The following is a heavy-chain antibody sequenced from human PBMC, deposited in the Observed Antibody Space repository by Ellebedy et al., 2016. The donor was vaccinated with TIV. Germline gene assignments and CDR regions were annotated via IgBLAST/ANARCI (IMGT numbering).Heavy chain of an antibody. CDR1: GYIFTDYG. J-gene: IGHJ3*01. Sequence: ASVKVSXKASGYIFTDYGVTWVRQAPGQGLEWMGWISAYNENTNYAQNLQGRVTMTRDTSTSTAYMELRGLRPDDTAVYYCARLPCGSTSCGGAAFDFWGRGTRVTVSS. CDR2: ISAYNENT. D-gene: IGHD2-2*01. V-gene: IGHV1-18*01. CDR3: ARLPCGSTSCGGAAFDF.